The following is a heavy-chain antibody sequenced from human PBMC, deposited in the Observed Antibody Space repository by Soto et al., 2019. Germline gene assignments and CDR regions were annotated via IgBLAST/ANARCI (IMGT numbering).Heavy chain of an antibody. D-gene: IGHD5-18*01. J-gene: IGHJ4*02. CDR2: ISYDGSNK. Sequence: QVQLVESGGGVVQPGRSLRLSCAASGFTFSSYAMHWVRQAPGKGLEWVAVISYDGSNKYYADSVKGRFTISRDNSKNTLYLQMNSLRAEDTAVYYCARGVDRVRIQLWFQLYYFDYWGQGTLVTVSS. V-gene: IGHV3-30-3*01. CDR3: ARGVDRVRIQLWFQLYYFDY. CDR1: GFTFSSYA.